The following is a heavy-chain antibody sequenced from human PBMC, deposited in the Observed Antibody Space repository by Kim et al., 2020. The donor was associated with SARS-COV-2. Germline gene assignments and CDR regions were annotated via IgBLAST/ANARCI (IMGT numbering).Heavy chain of an antibody. J-gene: IGHJ3*02. CDR3: AHVEYYYDRSGSRDAFDI. Sequence: SGPTLVNPTQTLTLTCTFSGFSLSTSGVGVGWIRQPPGKALEWLALIYWDDDKRYSPSLKSRLTITKDTSKNQVVLTMTNMDPVDTATYYCAHVEYYYDRSGSRDAFDIWGQGTMVTSLQ. D-gene: IGHD3-22*01. CDR1: GFSLSTSGVG. V-gene: IGHV2-5*02. CDR2: IYWDDDK.